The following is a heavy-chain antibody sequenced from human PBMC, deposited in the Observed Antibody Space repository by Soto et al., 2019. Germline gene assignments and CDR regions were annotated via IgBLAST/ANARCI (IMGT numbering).Heavy chain of an antibody. Sequence: EVQLVESGGGLVQPGGSLRLSCAASGYTFSTYAMHWVRQAPGKGLEYVSVINSNGGSTFYANSVKGRFTISRDNSKNTLYLQMGSLRVEDTGVYYCARALGYSGYDALDYWGQGTLVTVSS. CDR3: ARALGYSGYDALDY. V-gene: IGHV3-64*01. CDR2: INSNGGST. D-gene: IGHD5-12*01. CDR1: GYTFSTYA. J-gene: IGHJ4*02.